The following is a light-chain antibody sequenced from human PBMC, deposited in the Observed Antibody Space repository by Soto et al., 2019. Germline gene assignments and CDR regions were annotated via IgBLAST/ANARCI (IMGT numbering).Light chain of an antibody. CDR1: QGIAPY. CDR3: QKYNSAPLT. Sequence: DVQMTQSPSSLSASVGDRVTITCRASQGIAPYLAWFQQKPGKVPRLLIYATSTLQSGVPSRFSGSGSGTDFTLTISSRQPEDVASYYWQKYNSAPLTFGGGSKVEIK. CDR2: ATS. J-gene: IGKJ4*01. V-gene: IGKV1-27*01.